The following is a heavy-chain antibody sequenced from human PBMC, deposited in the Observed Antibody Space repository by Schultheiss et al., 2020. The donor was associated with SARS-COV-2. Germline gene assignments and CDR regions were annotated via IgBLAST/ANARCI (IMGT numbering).Heavy chain of an antibody. D-gene: IGHD1-14*01. Sequence: ASVKVSCKASGYTFTSYGISWVRQAPGQGLEWMGWISAYNGNTNYAQKLQGRVTMTTDTSTSTAYMELSRLRSDDTAVYYCARDPDRYYYYGMDVWGQGTTVTVSS. CDR1: GYTFTSYG. CDR3: ARDPDRYYYYGMDV. J-gene: IGHJ6*02. CDR2: ISAYNGNT. V-gene: IGHV1-18*04.